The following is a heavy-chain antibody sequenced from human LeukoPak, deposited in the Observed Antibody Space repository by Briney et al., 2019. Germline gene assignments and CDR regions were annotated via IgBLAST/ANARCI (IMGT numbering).Heavy chain of an antibody. D-gene: IGHD1-26*01. Sequence: PGGSLRLSCAASGFTFSSYGMSWVRQAPGKGLEWVSSISSSSSYIYYADSVKGRFTISRDNAKNSLYLQMNSLRAEDTAVYYCARVGATQDAFDIWGQGTLVTVSS. CDR2: ISSSSSYI. V-gene: IGHV3-21*01. CDR3: ARVGATQDAFDI. J-gene: IGHJ4*02. CDR1: GFTFSSYG.